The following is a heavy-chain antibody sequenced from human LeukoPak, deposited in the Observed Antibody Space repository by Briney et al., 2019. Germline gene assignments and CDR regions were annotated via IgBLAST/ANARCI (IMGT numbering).Heavy chain of an antibody. CDR1: GFTFSSYA. D-gene: IGHD6-6*01. Sequence: GGSLRLSCAASGFTFSSYAMHWVRQAPGKGLEWVAVISYDGSNKYYADSVKGRFTISRDNSKNTLYLQMNSLRAEDTAVYYCARESSSSYIDYWGQGTLVTVSS. CDR2: ISYDGSNK. J-gene: IGHJ4*02. CDR3: ARESSSSYIDY. V-gene: IGHV3-30*04.